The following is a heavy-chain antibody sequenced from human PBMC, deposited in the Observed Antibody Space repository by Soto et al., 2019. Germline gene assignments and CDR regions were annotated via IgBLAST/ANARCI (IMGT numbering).Heavy chain of an antibody. CDR2: FDPEDGET. Sequence: ASVKVSCKVSGYTLTELSMHWVRQAPGKGLEWMGGFDPEDGETIYAQKFQGRVTMTEDTSTDTAYMELSSLRSEDAAVYYCATAFYDSSGQGAFDIWGQGTMVTVSS. J-gene: IGHJ3*02. CDR1: GYTLTELS. CDR3: ATAFYDSSGQGAFDI. V-gene: IGHV1-24*01. D-gene: IGHD3-22*01.